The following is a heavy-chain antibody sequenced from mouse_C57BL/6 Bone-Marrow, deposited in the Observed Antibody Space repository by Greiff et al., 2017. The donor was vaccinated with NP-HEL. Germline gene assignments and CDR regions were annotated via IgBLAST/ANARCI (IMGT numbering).Heavy chain of an antibody. CDR1: GFTFSDYY. J-gene: IGHJ2*01. CDR3: ARQGTTVVALDY. Sequence: EVQGVESGGGLVQPGGSLKLSCAASGFTFSDYYMYWVRQTPEKRLEWVAYISNGGGSTYYPDTVKGRFTISRDNAKNTRYLQMSRLKSEDTAMYYCARQGTTVVALDYWGQGTTLTVSS. CDR2: ISNGGGST. D-gene: IGHD1-1*01. V-gene: IGHV5-12*01.